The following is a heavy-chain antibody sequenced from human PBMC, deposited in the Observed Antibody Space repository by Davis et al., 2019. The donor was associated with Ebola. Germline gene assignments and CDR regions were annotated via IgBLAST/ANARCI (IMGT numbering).Heavy chain of an antibody. CDR1: GGSFSGYY. J-gene: IGHJ3*02. Sequence: SETLSLTCAVYGGSFSGYYWSWIRQPPGKGLEWIGEINHSGSTNYNPSLKSRVTISVDTSKNQFSLKLSSVTAADTAVYYCARGDWLRGAFDIWGQGTMVTVSS. CDR3: ARGDWLRGAFDI. CDR2: INHSGST. D-gene: IGHD3-9*01. V-gene: IGHV4-34*01.